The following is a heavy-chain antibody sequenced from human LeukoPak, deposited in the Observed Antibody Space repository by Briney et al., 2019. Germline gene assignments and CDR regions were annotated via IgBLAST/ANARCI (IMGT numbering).Heavy chain of an antibody. CDR3: ARGKDTVAVPAPPGWYSYGMDV. CDR2: FDPEDGET. Sequence: ASVKVSCKVSGYTLTELSMHWVRQAPGKGLEWMGGFDPEDGETIYAQKFQGRVTMTEDTSTDTAYMELSSLRSEDTAVYYCARGKDTVAVPAPPGWYSYGMDVWGQGTTVTVSS. V-gene: IGHV1-24*01. J-gene: IGHJ6*02. CDR1: GYTLTELS. D-gene: IGHD2-2*01.